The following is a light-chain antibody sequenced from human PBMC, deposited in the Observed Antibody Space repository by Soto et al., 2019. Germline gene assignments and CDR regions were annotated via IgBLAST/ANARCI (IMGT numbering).Light chain of an antibody. Sequence: DIQMTQSPSSLSASVGDRVTISCRAGQSISTYLNWYQQKPGTAPRLLIYSASSVKTGVPPRFSGSGSGRDFTLTISSLRPEDIATYFCQQSYTSPPWTFCQGTKVEIK. CDR1: QSISTY. V-gene: IGKV1-39*01. J-gene: IGKJ1*01. CDR2: SAS. CDR3: QQSYTSPPWT.